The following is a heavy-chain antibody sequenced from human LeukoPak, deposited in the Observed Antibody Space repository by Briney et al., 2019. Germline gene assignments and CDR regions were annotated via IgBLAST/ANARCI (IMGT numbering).Heavy chain of an antibody. CDR1: GFTFSSYA. V-gene: IGHV3-64*01. Sequence: GGSLRLSCAASGFTFSSYAMHWVRQAPGKGLEYVSAISSNGGSTYYANSVKGRFTISRDNSKNTLYLQMGSLRAEDMAVYYCARDHSAMVTWGFDYWGQGTLVIVSS. J-gene: IGHJ4*02. CDR2: ISSNGGST. CDR3: ARDHSAMVTWGFDY. D-gene: IGHD5-18*01.